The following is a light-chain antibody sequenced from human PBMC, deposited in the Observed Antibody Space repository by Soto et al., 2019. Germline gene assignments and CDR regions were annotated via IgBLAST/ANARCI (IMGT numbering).Light chain of an antibody. V-gene: IGLV2-14*03. CDR3: SSYTSSSTRV. CDR1: SSDVSAYDY. J-gene: IGLJ1*01. CDR2: EVS. Sequence: QSVLTQPASVSGSPGQSITISCTGTSSDVSAYDYVSWYQQHPHKAPKLMIYEVSNRPSGVSNRFSGSKSVNTATLTISGLQSEDEADYYCSSYTSSSTRVFGTGTKVTVL.